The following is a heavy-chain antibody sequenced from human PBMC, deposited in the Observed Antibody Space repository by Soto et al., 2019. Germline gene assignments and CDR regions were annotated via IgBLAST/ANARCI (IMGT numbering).Heavy chain of an antibody. CDR3: TRYDVHCSGGRCYGVPRDV. V-gene: IGHV3-66*01. CDR1: GFTVSSKY. Sequence: EVQLVESGGGLVQPGGSLRLSCAASGFTVSSKYMSWVRQAPGKGLEWVSLIQSDGSTYYAGSVKGRFTISRDNSENTLFLQMNSLRVEDTAVYYCTRYDVHCSGGRCYGVPRDVWGKGTTVTVSA. CDR2: IQSDGST. J-gene: IGHJ6*04. D-gene: IGHD2-15*01.